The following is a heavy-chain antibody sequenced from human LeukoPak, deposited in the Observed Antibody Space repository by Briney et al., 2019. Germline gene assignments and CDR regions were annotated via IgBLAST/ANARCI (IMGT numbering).Heavy chain of an antibody. J-gene: IGHJ4*02. Sequence: LRLSCAASGFTFSSYAMSWVRQHPGKGLEWIGYIDYSGNAYYNPSLKSRVSISVDTSKNQFSLKLSSVTAADTAVYYCASPSDYVTDYWGQGTLVTVSS. V-gene: IGHV4-31*02. CDR2: IDYSGNA. CDR3: ASPSDYVTDY. CDR1: GFTFSSYA. D-gene: IGHD4-17*01.